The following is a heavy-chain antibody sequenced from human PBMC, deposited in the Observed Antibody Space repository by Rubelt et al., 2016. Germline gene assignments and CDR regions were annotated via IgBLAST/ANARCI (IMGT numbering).Heavy chain of an antibody. D-gene: IGHD3-3*01. V-gene: IGHV4-59*01. CDR2: IYYSGST. CDR1: GGSISSYY. CDR3: AGGITIFGVASGYFDY. Sequence: QVQLQQWGAGLLKPSETLSLTCAVYGGSISSYYWSWIRQPPGKGLEWIGYIYYSGSTNYNPSLKSRVTISVDTSKNQFSLKLSSVTAADTAVYYCAGGITIFGVASGYFDYWGQGTLVTVSS. J-gene: IGHJ4*02.